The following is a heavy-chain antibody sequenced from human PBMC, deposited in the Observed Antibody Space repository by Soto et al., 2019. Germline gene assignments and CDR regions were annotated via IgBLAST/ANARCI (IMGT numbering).Heavy chain of an antibody. V-gene: IGHV3-74*01. Sequence: EVQLVDSGGGLVQPGGSLRLSCAASGFTFSSYWMHWVRQAPGKGLVWVSRINSDGSTTSYADSVKGRFTISRDNAKNTLYQQMNSLRAEDTAVYYCARGPPYSSPDYWGQGTLVTVSS. CDR3: ARGPPYSSPDY. J-gene: IGHJ4*02. CDR2: INSDGSTT. CDR1: GFTFSSYW. D-gene: IGHD6-13*01.